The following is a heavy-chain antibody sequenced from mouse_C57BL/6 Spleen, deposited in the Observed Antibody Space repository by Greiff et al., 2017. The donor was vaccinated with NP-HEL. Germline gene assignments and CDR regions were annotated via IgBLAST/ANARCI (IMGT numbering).Heavy chain of an antibody. D-gene: IGHD2-4*01. Sequence: DVMLVESGGGLVKPGGSLKLSCAASGFTFSSYAMSWVRQTPEKRLEWVATISDGGSYTYYPDNVKGRFTISRDNAKNNLYLQMSHLKSEDTAMYYCARVGDYVHWYFDVWGTGTTVTVSS. CDR2: ISDGGSYT. V-gene: IGHV5-4*03. CDR1: GFTFSSYA. CDR3: ARVGDYVHWYFDV. J-gene: IGHJ1*03.